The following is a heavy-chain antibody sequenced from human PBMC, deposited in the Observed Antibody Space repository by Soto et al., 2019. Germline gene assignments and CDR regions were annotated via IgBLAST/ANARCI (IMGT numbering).Heavy chain of an antibody. CDR3: ARARATREAAAIFDC. CDR1: GGSVSTSNW. D-gene: IGHD2-2*01. V-gene: IGHV4-4*02. Sequence: QVQLQESGPGLVKPSGTLSLNCAVSGGSVSTSNWWGWVRQPPGEWLEWIGEVYRTGSTNYNPSHESRLTITVDKTKNPSSLKLTSVTAADTAVYSCARARATREAAAIFDCWGQGTLVTVSS. CDR2: VYRTGST. J-gene: IGHJ4*02.